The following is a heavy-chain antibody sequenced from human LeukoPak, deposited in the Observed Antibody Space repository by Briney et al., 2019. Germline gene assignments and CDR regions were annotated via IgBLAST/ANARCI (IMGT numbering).Heavy chain of an antibody. D-gene: IGHD5-12*01. J-gene: IGHJ4*02. CDR1: GFTFSSYS. CDR2: ISSSSSTI. Sequence: GGSLRLSCAASGFTFSSYSMNWVRQAPGKGLEWVSYISSSSSTIYYADSVKGRFTISRDNAKNSLYLQMNSLRAEDTAVYYCARDRRGYSGYRDYWGQGTLVTVSS. CDR3: ARDRRGYSGYRDY. V-gene: IGHV3-48*04.